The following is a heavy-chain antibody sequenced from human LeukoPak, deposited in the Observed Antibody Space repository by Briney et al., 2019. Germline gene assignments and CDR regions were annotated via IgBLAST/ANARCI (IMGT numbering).Heavy chain of an antibody. CDR3: AKGRSYYYDSSGYYYFDY. J-gene: IGHJ4*02. CDR1: GFTFSSYA. Sequence: GGSLRLSCAASGFTFSSYAMSWVRQAPGKGLEWVSAISGSGGSTYYADSVKGRFTISRDNSKNTLYLQMNSLRAEDTAVYYCAKGRSYYYDSSGYYYFDYWGQGTLVTVSS. V-gene: IGHV3-23*01. D-gene: IGHD3-22*01. CDR2: ISGSGGST.